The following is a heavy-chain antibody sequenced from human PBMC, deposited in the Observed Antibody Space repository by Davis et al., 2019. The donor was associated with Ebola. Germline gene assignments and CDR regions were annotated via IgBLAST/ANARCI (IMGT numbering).Heavy chain of an antibody. J-gene: IGHJ6*02. CDR3: ARDSRDGYNYYYYYYGMDV. CDR1: GGSSSGYY. D-gene: IGHD5-24*01. CDR2: INHSGST. V-gene: IGHV4-34*09. Sequence: SETLSLTCAVYGGSSSGYYWSWIRQPPGKGLEWIGEINHSGSTNYNPSLKSRVTISVDTSKNQFSLKLSSVTAADTAVYYCARDSRDGYNYYYYYYGMDVWGQGTTVTVSS.